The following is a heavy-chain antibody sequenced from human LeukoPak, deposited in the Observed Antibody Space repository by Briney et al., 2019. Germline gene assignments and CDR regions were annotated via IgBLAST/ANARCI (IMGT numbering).Heavy chain of an antibody. CDR3: ARNPYSSSWHKKNWFDP. V-gene: IGHV1-18*01. Sequence: SFNVYVKGSGYTLTRYGVSGGRRAPGQKLEWMGWISAYNGNTNYAQKLQGRVTMTTDTSTSTAYMELRSLRSDDTAVYYCARNPYSSSWHKKNWFDPWGQGTLVTVSS. CDR2: ISAYNGNT. CDR1: GYTLTRYG. D-gene: IGHD6-13*01. J-gene: IGHJ5*02.